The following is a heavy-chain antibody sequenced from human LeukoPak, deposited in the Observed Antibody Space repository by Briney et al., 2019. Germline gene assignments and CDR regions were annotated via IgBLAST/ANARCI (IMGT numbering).Heavy chain of an antibody. CDR3: ARGPGYFGHGNYYYYMDV. CDR2: INHSGST. D-gene: IGHD5-18*01. J-gene: IGHJ6*03. CDR1: GGSFSGYY. V-gene: IGHV4-34*01. Sequence: SETLSLTCAVYGGSFSGYYWSWIRQPPGKGLEWIGEINHSGSTNYNPSLKSRVTISVDTSKNQFSLKLSSVTAADTAVYYCARGPGYFGHGNYYYYMDVWGKGATVTVSS.